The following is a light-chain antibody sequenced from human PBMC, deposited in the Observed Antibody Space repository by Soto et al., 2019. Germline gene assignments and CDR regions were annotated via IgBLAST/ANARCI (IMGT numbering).Light chain of an antibody. CDR3: SSSAGIYHYLV. J-gene: IGLJ3*02. CDR2: EVN. CDR1: SSDIGGYNS. V-gene: IGLV2-8*01. Sequence: QSALTQPPSASGSPGQSVTISCTGTSSDIGGYNSVSWYQQHPGKAPRLMIYEVNKRPSGVPDRFSGSKSGYTASLTVSGLPTEDEAFYYCSSSAGIYHYLVFGGGTQLTVL.